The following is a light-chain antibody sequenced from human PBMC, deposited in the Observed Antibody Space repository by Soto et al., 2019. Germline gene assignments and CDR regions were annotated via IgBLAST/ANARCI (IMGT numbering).Light chain of an antibody. V-gene: IGKV1-5*01. Sequence: EIQKTQSPSSLSASVLDRVTITCRASQSISSWLAWYQQKPGKAPKLLIYDASSLESGVPSRFSGSGSGTEFTLTISSLQPDDFATYYCQQYNSYSPLTFGGGTKVDI. J-gene: IGKJ4*01. CDR1: QSISSW. CDR2: DAS. CDR3: QQYNSYSPLT.